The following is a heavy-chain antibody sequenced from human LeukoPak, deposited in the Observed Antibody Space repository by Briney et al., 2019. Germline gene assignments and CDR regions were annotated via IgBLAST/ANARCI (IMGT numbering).Heavy chain of an antibody. CDR3: ARDPGRVPAAMFGGSPFDY. Sequence: VASVKVSCKASGYTFTSYGISWVRQAPGQGLEWMGWISAYNGSTNYAQKLQGRVTMTTDTSTSTAYMELRSLRSDDTAVYYCARDPGRVPAAMFGGSPFDYWGQGTLVTVSS. D-gene: IGHD2-2*01. CDR2: ISAYNGST. V-gene: IGHV1-18*01. CDR1: GYTFTSYG. J-gene: IGHJ4*02.